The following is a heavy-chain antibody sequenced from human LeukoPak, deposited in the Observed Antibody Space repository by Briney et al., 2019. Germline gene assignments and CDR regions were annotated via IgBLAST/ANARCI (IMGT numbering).Heavy chain of an antibody. D-gene: IGHD3-9*01. CDR2: IYYSGST. J-gene: IGHJ4*02. CDR1: GGPISSGDYY. V-gene: IGHV4-30-4*08. CDR3: ARYYDILTGYPDSSGYYGLDY. Sequence: SQTLSLTCTVSGGPISSGDYYWSWIRQPPGKGLEWIGYIYYSGSTYYNPSLKSRVTISVDTSKNQFSLKLSSVTAADTAVYYCARYYDILTGYPDSSGYYGLDYWGQGTLVTVSS.